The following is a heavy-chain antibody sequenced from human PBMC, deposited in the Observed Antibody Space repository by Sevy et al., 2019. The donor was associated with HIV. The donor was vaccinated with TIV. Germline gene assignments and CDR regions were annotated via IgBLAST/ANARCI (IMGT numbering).Heavy chain of an antibody. CDR3: TKGGGSSWPRDY. CDR2: IYSGGST. J-gene: IGHJ4*02. V-gene: IGHV3-53*01. CDR1: GFTVSSNY. D-gene: IGHD6-13*01. Sequence: GGSLRLACAASGFTVSSNYMSWVRQAPGKGLEWVSVIYSGGSTYYADSVKGRFTISRDNSKNTLYLQMNTLRAEDTAVYYCTKGGGSSWPRDYWGQGTLVAVSS.